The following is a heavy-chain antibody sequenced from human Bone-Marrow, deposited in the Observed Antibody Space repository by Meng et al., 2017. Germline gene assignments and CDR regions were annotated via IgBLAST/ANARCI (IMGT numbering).Heavy chain of an antibody. J-gene: IGHJ1*01. CDR3: ARGTRPLLFQR. D-gene: IGHD1-1*01. V-gene: IGHV4-34*01. Sequence: QVQLQQWGAGLLKPSETLSLTCAVYGGSFSGYYWSWIRQPPGKGLEWIGEINHSGSTNYNPSLKSRVTISVDTSKNQFSLKLSSVTAADTAVYYCARGTRPLLFQRWGQGTLVTVSS. CDR1: GGSFSGYY. CDR2: INHSGST.